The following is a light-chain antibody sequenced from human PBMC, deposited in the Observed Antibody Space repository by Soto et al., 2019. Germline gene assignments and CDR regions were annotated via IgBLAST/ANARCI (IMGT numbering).Light chain of an antibody. CDR3: QQRSNWPPT. CDR1: QSVSSY. CDR2: DAS. Sequence: EIVMTQSPATRSVSPGERATLSCRASQSVSSYLAWYQQKPGQAPRLLIYDASNRATGIPARFSGSGSGTDFTLTISSLEPEDFAVYYCQQRSNWPPTFGQGTRLEIK. J-gene: IGKJ5*01. V-gene: IGKV3-11*01.